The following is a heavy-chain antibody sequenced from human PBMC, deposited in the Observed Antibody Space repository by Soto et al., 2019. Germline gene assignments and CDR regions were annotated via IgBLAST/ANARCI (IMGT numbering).Heavy chain of an antibody. CDR1: GGTSSSYA. Sequence: GASVKVSCKASGGTSSSYAISWVRQAPGQGLEWMGGIIPIFGTANYAQKFQGRVTITADESTSTAYMELSSLRSEDTAVYYCARALPHRQLWLLDYWGQGTLVTVSS. J-gene: IGHJ4*02. V-gene: IGHV1-69*13. CDR2: IIPIFGTA. CDR3: ARALPHRQLWLLDY. D-gene: IGHD5-18*01.